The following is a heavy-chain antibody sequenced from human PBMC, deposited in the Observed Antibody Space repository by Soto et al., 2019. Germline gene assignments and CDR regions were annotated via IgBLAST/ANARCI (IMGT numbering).Heavy chain of an antibody. CDR2: IKSETNGGTT. CDR3: TTGGLGT. J-gene: IGHJ3*01. D-gene: IGHD1-1*01. Sequence: EVQLVESGGGLVKPGGSLRLSCAASGFTFRNAWMSWVRQAPGKGLEWVGRIKSETNGGTTDYTAPVKGRFTISRDDSSNTLYLQMNSLKTEDPAVYYCTTGGLGTWGQGTMVSVSS. V-gene: IGHV3-15*01. CDR1: GFTFRNAW.